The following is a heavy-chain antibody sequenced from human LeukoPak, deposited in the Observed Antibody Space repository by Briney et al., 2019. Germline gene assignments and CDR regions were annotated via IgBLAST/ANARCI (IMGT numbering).Heavy chain of an antibody. D-gene: IGHD3-22*01. J-gene: IGHJ4*02. V-gene: IGHV3-33*01. CDR2: IWYDGSNK. Sequence: GGSLRLSCAASGFTFSSYGMHWVRQAPGKGLEWVAVIWYDGSNKYYADSVKGRFTISRDNSKNPLYLQMNSLRAEDTAVYYCARDHHSSGYSFDYWGQGTLVTVSS. CDR1: GFTFSSYG. CDR3: ARDHHSSGYSFDY.